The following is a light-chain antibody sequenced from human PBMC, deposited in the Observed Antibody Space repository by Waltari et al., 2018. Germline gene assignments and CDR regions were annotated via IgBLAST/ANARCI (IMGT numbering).Light chain of an antibody. Sequence: EIVMTQSPATLSVSPGERATLPCRASQSVSRNLAWYQQKPGQAPRLLIYGASTRATGIPARFSGSGSGTEFTLTISSMQSEDFAVYYCQQYNNWPETFGQGTKVEIK. CDR3: QQYNNWPET. J-gene: IGKJ1*01. CDR2: GAS. V-gene: IGKV3-15*01. CDR1: QSVSRN.